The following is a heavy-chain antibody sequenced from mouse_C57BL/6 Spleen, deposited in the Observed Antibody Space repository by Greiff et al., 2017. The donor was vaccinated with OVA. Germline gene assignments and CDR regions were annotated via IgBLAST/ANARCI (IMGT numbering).Heavy chain of an antibody. CDR1: GYTFTGYW. Sequence: QVQLKQSGAELMKPGASVKLSCKATGYTFTGYWIEWVKQRPGHGLEWIGEILPGSGSTNYNEKFKGKATFTADTSSNTAYMQLSSLTTEDSAIYYCARALITTVVATRAMDYWGQGTSVTVSS. D-gene: IGHD1-1*01. J-gene: IGHJ4*01. V-gene: IGHV1-9*01. CDR3: ARALITTVVATRAMDY. CDR2: ILPGSGST.